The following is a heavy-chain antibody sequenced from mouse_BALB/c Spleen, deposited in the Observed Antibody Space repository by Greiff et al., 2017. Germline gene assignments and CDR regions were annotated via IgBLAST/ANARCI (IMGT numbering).Heavy chain of an antibody. Sequence: EVKLMESGGGLVKPGGSLKLSCAASGFTFSSYAMSWVRQTPEKRLEWVATISSGGSYTYYPDSVKGRFTISRDNAKNTLYLQMSSLRSEDTAMYYCARNYYGNSFAYWGQGTLVTVSA. CDR3: ARNYYGNSFAY. CDR2: ISSGGSYT. V-gene: IGHV5-9-3*01. D-gene: IGHD2-1*01. CDR1: GFTFSSYA. J-gene: IGHJ3*01.